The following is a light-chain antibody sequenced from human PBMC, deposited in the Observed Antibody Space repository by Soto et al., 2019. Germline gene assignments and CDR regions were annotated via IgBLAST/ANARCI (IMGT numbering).Light chain of an antibody. CDR2: STY. CDR1: QDIGND. CDR3: QQYMSYS. J-gene: IGKJ1*01. V-gene: IGKV1-17*01. Sequence: DIQMTQSPSSLSASVGDRVTITCRASQDIGNDLGWYQQKPGKAPKRLIYSTYSLQTGVPSRFSGSGSGTDFSLIISSLQPDDFATYYCQQYMSYSFGQGTKVEIK.